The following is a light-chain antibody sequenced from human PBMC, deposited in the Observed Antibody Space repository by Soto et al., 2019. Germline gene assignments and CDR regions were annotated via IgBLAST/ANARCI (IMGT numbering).Light chain of an antibody. V-gene: IGLV2-11*01. Sequence: QSALTQPRSVSGSPGQSVTISCTGTSSDVGGYNYVSWYQQHPGKAPKLMIYDVSKRPSGVPDRFSGSKSGNRASLTISGLQAEDEAEYYCCSDAGSYTWVFGGGTKLTVL. CDR2: DVS. CDR3: CSDAGSYTWV. CDR1: SSDVGGYNY. J-gene: IGLJ3*02.